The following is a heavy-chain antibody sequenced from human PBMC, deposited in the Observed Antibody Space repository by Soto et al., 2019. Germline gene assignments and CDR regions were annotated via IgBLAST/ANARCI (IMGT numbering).Heavy chain of an antibody. D-gene: IGHD3-16*01. Sequence: PGESLKISCKGSGYSFTSYWIGWVRQMPGKGLEWMGIIYPGDSDTRYSPSFQGQVTISADKSISTAYLQWSSLKASDTAMYYCSRLTSRGEMPYLVGYYYYMDVWGKGTTVTVS. CDR2: IYPGDSDT. CDR3: SRLTSRGEMPYLVGYYYYMDV. J-gene: IGHJ6*03. CDR1: GYSFTSYW. V-gene: IGHV5-51*01.